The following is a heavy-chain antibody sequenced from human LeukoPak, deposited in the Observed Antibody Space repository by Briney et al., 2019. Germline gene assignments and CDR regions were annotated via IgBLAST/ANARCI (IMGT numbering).Heavy chain of an antibody. J-gene: IGHJ6*02. D-gene: IGHD1-20*01. Sequence: PGGSLRLSCAASGFTFSSYGMHWVRQAPGKGLEWVAVIWYDGSNKYYADSVKGRFTISRDNSKNTLYLQMNSLRAEDTAVYYCARGPNWTGMDVWGQGTTVTVSS. CDR3: ARGPNWTGMDV. CDR2: IWYDGSNK. CDR1: GFTFSSYG. V-gene: IGHV3-33*01.